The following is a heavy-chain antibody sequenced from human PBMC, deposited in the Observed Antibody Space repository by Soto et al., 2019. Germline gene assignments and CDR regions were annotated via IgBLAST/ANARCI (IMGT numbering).Heavy chain of an antibody. CDR1: GGTFSSYA. Sequence: QVQLVQSGAEVKKPGSSVKVSCKASGGTFSSYAISWVRQAPGQGLEWMGGIIPIFGTANYAQKFQGRVTITADETTSTAYIEMSSLRSEDTAVYYFARGYYDSSGYYLYWYFDLWGRGTLVTVSS. CDR2: IIPIFGTA. CDR3: ARGYYDSSGYYLYWYFDL. J-gene: IGHJ2*01. V-gene: IGHV1-69*12. D-gene: IGHD3-22*01.